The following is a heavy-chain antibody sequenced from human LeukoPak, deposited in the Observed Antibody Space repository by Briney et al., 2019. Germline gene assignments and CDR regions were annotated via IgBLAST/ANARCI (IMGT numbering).Heavy chain of an antibody. CDR3: ARHRPKFYHYGIDV. Sequence: SETLSLTCTVSGGSISSSTYYWGWIRQPPGKGLEWIVTIFYSGNTYYNLSLKSRVTISVDTSKNQFSLKLTSVTAADTALYYCARHRPKFYHYGIDVWGQGTTVTVSS. CDR1: GGSISSSTYY. V-gene: IGHV4-39*01. CDR2: IFYSGNT. J-gene: IGHJ6*02.